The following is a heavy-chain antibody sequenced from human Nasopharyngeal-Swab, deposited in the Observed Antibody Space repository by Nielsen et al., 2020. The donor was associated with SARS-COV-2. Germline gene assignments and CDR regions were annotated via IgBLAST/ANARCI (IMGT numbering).Heavy chain of an antibody. Sequence: SETLSLTCAVYGASFSGYYWSWIRQPPGKGLEWIGEINHSGSTNYNPSLKSRVTISVDTSKNQFSLKLSSVTAADTAVYYCARADWNDPTTFDYWGQGTLVTVSS. J-gene: IGHJ4*02. V-gene: IGHV4-34*01. D-gene: IGHD1-1*01. CDR3: ARADWNDPTTFDY. CDR1: GASFSGYY. CDR2: INHSGST.